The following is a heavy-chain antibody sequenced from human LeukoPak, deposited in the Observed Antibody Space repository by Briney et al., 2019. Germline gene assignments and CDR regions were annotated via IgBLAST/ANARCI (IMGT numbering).Heavy chain of an antibody. CDR2: IYYSGST. V-gene: IGHV4-30-4*01. CDR3: ARGGGSYGYYY. J-gene: IGHJ4*02. D-gene: IGHD5-18*01. Sequence: SETLSLTCTVSGGSISSGDYYWSWIRQPPGKGLEWIGYIYYSGSTYYNPSLKSRVTISVDTSKNQFSLKLSSVTAADTAVYYCARGGGSYGYYYWGQGTLVTVSS. CDR1: GGSISSGDYY.